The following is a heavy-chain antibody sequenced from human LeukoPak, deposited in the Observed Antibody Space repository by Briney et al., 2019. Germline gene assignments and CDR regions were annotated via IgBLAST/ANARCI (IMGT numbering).Heavy chain of an antibody. J-gene: IGHJ4*02. V-gene: IGHV4-30-4*01. Sequence: PSETLSLTCTVSGDSISSGDYYWSWIRQPPGKGLEWIGYIYYSGSTYYNPSLKSRVTIPVDTSKNQFSLKLSSVTAADTAVYYCARDLLNEGNHLDYWGQGTLVTVSS. CDR2: IYYSGST. CDR1: GDSISSGDYY. CDR3: ARDLLNEGNHLDY. D-gene: IGHD4-23*01.